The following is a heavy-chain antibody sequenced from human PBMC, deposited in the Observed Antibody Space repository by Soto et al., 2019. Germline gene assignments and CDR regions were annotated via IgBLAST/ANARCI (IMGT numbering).Heavy chain of an antibody. CDR3: ARGPTYSISLFSEYFYGLDV. D-gene: IGHD6-6*01. CDR2: INHSGGT. Sequence: SETLSLTCAVHGGSFTGYSWTWIRQPPGKGLEWLGEINHSGGTNYNPSLKGRVIISVDTSKSQFSLKVTSVTAADTAVYYCARGPTYSISLFSEYFYGLDVWGQGNTVTVSS. CDR1: GGSFTGYS. J-gene: IGHJ6*02. V-gene: IGHV4-34*01.